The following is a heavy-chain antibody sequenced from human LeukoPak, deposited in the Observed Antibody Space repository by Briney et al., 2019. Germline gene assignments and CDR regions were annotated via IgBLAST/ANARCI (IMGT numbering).Heavy chain of an antibody. CDR1: GFTFSSYW. CDR3: ARNRYCSSTSCYLDAFDI. CDR2: INSDGSST. D-gene: IGHD2-2*01. Sequence: GGSLRLSCAASGFTFSSYWMHWVRHAPGKGLVWVSRINSDGSSTSYADSVKGRFTISRDNAKNTLYLQMNSLRAEDTAVYYCARNRYCSSTSCYLDAFDIWGQGTMVTVSS. V-gene: IGHV3-74*01. J-gene: IGHJ3*02.